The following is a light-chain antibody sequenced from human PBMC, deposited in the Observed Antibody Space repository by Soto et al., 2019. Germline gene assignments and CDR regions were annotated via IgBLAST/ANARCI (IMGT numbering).Light chain of an antibody. CDR2: EVS. V-gene: IGLV2-14*01. CDR1: SSDVGRYDY. Sequence: QSVLTQPASVSGSPGQSITFSCTGTSSDVGRYDYVSWYQHHPGKAPKLLIYEVSNRPSGVSTRFSGSKSGNTASLTISGLQAEDEADYYCTSLTTSMMFVFGAGTKLTVL. J-gene: IGLJ2*01. CDR3: TSLTTSMMFV.